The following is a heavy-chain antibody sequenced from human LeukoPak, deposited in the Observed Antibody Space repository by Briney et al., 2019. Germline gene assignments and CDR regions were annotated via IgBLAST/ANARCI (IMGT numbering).Heavy chain of an antibody. Sequence: GGSLRLSCAASGFTFSSYGMHWVRQAPGKGLEWVAVIWYDGSNKYYADSVKGRFTISRDNSKNTLYLQMNSLRAEDTAVYYCAKPGDCGGDCQLDAFDIWGQGTMVTVSS. CDR1: GFTFSSYG. CDR3: AKPGDCGGDCQLDAFDI. D-gene: IGHD2-21*01. V-gene: IGHV3-33*06. J-gene: IGHJ3*02. CDR2: IWYDGSNK.